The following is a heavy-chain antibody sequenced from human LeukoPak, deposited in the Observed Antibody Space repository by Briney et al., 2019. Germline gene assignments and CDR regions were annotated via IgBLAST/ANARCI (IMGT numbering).Heavy chain of an antibody. CDR1: GGSFSGYY. J-gene: IGHJ4*02. CDR3: ARGGLGPDTAMV. V-gene: IGHV4-34*01. CDR2: INHSGST. Sequence: SETLSLTCAVYGGSFSGYYWSWIRQPPGKGLEWIGEINHSGSTNYNPSLKSRVTISVDTSKNQFSLKLSSVTAADTAVYYCARGGLGPDTAMVWGQGTLVTVSS. D-gene: IGHD5-18*01.